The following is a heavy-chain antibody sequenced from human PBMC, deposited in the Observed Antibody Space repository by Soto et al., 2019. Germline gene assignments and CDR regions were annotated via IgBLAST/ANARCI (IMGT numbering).Heavy chain of an antibody. J-gene: IGHJ4*02. D-gene: IGHD6-19*01. CDR3: ARSSSGSNPARGTATMTGFDY. CDR2: IIPIFGTA. CDR1: GGTFSSYA. V-gene: IGHV1-69*13. Sequence: SVKVSCKASGGTFSSYAISWVRQAPGQGLEWMGGIIPIFGTANYAQKFQGRVTITADESTSTAYVELSSLRSEDTAVYYCARSSSGSNPARGTATMTGFDYWGQGTLVTVSS.